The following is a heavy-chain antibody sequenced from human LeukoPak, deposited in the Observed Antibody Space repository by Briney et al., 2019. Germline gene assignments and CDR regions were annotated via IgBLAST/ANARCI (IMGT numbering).Heavy chain of an antibody. CDR3: ATGHCNTSSCYYYYMDV. Sequence: GASVKVSRKVSGYTLRELSMHWVRQAPAKGLQWMGVFDPEDGESIIAQKFQGRLTMTEDTSTDTAYMELSSLTSEDTAMYYCATGHCNTSSCYYYYMDVWGKGTTVTVSS. CDR1: GYTLRELS. V-gene: IGHV1-24*01. CDR2: FDPEDGES. J-gene: IGHJ6*03. D-gene: IGHD2/OR15-2a*01.